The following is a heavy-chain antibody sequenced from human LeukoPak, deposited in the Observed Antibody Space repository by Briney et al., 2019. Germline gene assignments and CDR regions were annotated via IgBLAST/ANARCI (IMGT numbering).Heavy chain of an antibody. CDR1: GGSMSSSSYY. D-gene: IGHD5-12*01. CDR2: IYYSGST. CDR3: ARHIVATSSSSDY. V-gene: IGHV4-39*01. Sequence: PSETLSLTCGVSGGSMSSSSYYWGWIRQPPGKGLEWIGSIYYSGSTYYNPSLKSRVTISVDTSKNQFSLKLSSVIAADTAVYYCARHIVATSSSSDYWGQGTLVTVSS. J-gene: IGHJ4*02.